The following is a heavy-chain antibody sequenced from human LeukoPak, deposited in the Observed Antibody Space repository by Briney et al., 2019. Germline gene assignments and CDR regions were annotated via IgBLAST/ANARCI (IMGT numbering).Heavy chain of an antibody. CDR2: INHSGST. V-gene: IGHV4-34*01. CDR1: GGSFSGYY. J-gene: IGHJ4*02. Sequence: PSETLSLTCAVYGGSFSGYYWSWIRQPPGKGLEWIGEINHSGSTNYNPSLKSRVTISVDTSKNQFSLKLSSVTAADTAVYYCARLSRVVVTAIDYWGQGTLVTVSS. D-gene: IGHD2-21*02. CDR3: ARLSRVVVTAIDY.